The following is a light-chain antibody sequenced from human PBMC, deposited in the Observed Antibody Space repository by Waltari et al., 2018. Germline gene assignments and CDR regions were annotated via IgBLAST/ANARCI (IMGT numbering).Light chain of an antibody. CDR3: MQGTHWPYT. J-gene: IGKJ2*01. Sequence: DVVMTQSPLSLPVTLGPPASISCPSSQSLVHSDGNTHLVWFHQRPGQSPRRLIYTVSIRDYEVPDRLSGGGSARDFTLRISRVEAEDVGVYYCMQGTHWPYTFGQGTKLDIK. CDR1: QSLVHSDGNTH. V-gene: IGKV2-30*02. CDR2: TVS.